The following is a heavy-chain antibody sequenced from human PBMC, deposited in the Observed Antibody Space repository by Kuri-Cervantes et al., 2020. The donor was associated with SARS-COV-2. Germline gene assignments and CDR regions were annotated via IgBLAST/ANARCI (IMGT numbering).Heavy chain of an antibody. CDR1: GGSFSGYY. CDR2: INHSGST. CDR3: ARGRRNYCSSTSCYPPYYGMDV. J-gene: IGHJ6*02. Sequence: SETLSLTCAVYGGSFSGYYWSWIRQPPGKGLEWIGEINHSGSTNYNPSLKSRVTISADTSKNQFSLKLSSVTAADTAVYYCARGRRNYCSSTSCYPPYYGMDVWGQGTTVTVSS. D-gene: IGHD2-2*01. V-gene: IGHV4-34*01.